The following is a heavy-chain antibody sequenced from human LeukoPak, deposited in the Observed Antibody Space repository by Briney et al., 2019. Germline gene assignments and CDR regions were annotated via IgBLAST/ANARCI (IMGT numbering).Heavy chain of an antibody. Sequence: GGSLRLSCAASGSTFTNAWMSWVRQAPGKGLEWVGRIKSKTDGGTADYAAPVKGRFTISRDDSKNTLYLQMNSLKTEDTAVYYCTKYYYDSSGYLYYFDYWGQGTLVTVSS. J-gene: IGHJ4*02. CDR2: IKSKTDGGTA. V-gene: IGHV3-15*01. D-gene: IGHD3-22*01. CDR3: TKYYYDSSGYLYYFDY. CDR1: GSTFTNAW.